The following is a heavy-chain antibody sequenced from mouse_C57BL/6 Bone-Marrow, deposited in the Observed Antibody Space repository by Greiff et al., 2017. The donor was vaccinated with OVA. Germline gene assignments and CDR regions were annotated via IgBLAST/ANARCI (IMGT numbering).Heavy chain of an antibody. J-gene: IGHJ4*01. Sequence: QVQLQQSGPELVKPGASVKISCKASGYAFSSSWMNWVKQRPGKGLEWIGRIYPGDGDTNYNGKFKGKATLTADKSSSTAYMQLSSLTSEDSAVYFCARGIYDLYAMDYWGQGTSVTVSS. D-gene: IGHD2-3*01. CDR1: GYAFSSSW. CDR2: IYPGDGDT. CDR3: ARGIYDLYAMDY. V-gene: IGHV1-82*01.